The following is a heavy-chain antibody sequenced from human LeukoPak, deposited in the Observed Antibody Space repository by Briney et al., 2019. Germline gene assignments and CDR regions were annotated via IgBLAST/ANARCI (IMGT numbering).Heavy chain of an antibody. CDR1: GGSISSSSYY. V-gene: IGHV4-39*01. CDR3: ARLGGSSSILFDY. D-gene: IGHD6-13*01. CDR2: IYYSGST. J-gene: IGHJ4*02. Sequence: SETLSLTCTVSGGSISSSSYYWGWIRQPPGKGLEWIGSIYYSGSTYYNPSLKCRVTISVDTSKNQFSLKLSSVTAADTAVYYCARLGGSSSILFDYWGQGTLVTVSS.